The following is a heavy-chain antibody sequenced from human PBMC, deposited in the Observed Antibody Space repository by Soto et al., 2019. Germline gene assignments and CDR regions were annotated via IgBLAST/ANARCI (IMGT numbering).Heavy chain of an antibody. V-gene: IGHV1-69*12. D-gene: IGHD3-22*01. Sequence: QVQLVQSGAEVKKPGSSVKVSCKVSGGSFSAFTISWVRQAPGQGLEWMGGIIPCFDSTNYAQKFQGRVTFTADESTSKAYMELSSLKSEDTAVVYCASTEKRDYYDSSGYFPFDYWGQGTLITVSS. CDR3: ASTEKRDYYDSSGYFPFDY. J-gene: IGHJ4*02. CDR1: GGSFSAFT. CDR2: IIPCFDST.